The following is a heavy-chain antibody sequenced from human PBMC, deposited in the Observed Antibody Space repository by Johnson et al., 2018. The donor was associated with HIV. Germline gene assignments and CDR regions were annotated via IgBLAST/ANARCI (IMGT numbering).Heavy chain of an antibody. Sequence: VQLVESGGGVVQPGESLRLSCEASGFTFSSYGLHWVRQAPGKGLEWVGRIKSKTDGETTDYAAPVKGRFTTSRDDSKNTLYLQMNSLKTEDTAMYYCTTDPWWNGYHAFDVWGQGTMVTVSS. D-gene: IGHD1-1*01. V-gene: IGHV3-15*01. CDR1: GFTFSSYG. CDR3: TTDPWWNGYHAFDV. J-gene: IGHJ3*01. CDR2: IKSKTDGETT.